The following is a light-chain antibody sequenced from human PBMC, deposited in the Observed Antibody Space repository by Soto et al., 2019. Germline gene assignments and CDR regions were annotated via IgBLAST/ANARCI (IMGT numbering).Light chain of an antibody. J-gene: IGKJ2*01. Sequence: EIVLTQSPGTLSLSPGERATLSCRASQSVSRSYLAWYQQKPGQAPRLLIHGASNRATGIPDRFIGSGSGTDFTLTISRLEPEDFAVYHCQQYGRSPATFGQGTKLEIK. V-gene: IGKV3-20*01. CDR2: GAS. CDR1: QSVSRSY. CDR3: QQYGRSPAT.